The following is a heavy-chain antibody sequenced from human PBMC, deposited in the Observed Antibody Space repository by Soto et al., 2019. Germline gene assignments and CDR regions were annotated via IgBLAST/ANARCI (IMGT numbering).Heavy chain of an antibody. CDR1: GFTFSSYW. J-gene: IGHJ4*02. CDR2: IKQDGSEK. V-gene: IGHV3-7*01. D-gene: IGHD1-26*01. CDR3: ARAGWELPGPFDY. Sequence: GGSLRLSCAASGFTFSSYWMSWVRQAPGKGLEWVANIKQDGSEKYYVDSVKGRFTISRDNAKNSLYLQMNSLRAEDTAVYYCARAGWELPGPFDYWGQGTLVTVSS.